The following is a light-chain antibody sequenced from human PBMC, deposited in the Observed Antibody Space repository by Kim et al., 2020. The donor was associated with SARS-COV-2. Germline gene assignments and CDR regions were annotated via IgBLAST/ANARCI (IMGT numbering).Light chain of an antibody. J-gene: IGKJ5*01. Sequence: DIQMTQSPSSLSASVGDGVTITCRASQGISIHLAWFQQKPGKAPKSLIYAASTLLSGVPSRFSGSGSGTGFTLTISSLQPEDFATYYCQQYNDYPLTFGQGTRLEIK. CDR1: QGISIH. V-gene: IGKV1-16*01. CDR2: AAS. CDR3: QQYNDYPLT.